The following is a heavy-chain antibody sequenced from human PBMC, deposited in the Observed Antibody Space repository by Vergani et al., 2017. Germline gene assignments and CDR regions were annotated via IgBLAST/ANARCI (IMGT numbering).Heavy chain of an antibody. Sequence: EVQLVESAGGLVQPGGSLRLSCAASGFTFSSYDMHWVRQATGKGLEWVSAIGTAGDTYYPGSVKGRFTISRENAKNSLYLQMNSLRAGDTAVYYCARGGIYFSAFDIWGQGTMVTVSS. CDR3: ARGGIYFSAFDI. CDR2: IGTAGDT. V-gene: IGHV3-13*01. D-gene: IGHD1-26*01. CDR1: GFTFSSYD. J-gene: IGHJ3*02.